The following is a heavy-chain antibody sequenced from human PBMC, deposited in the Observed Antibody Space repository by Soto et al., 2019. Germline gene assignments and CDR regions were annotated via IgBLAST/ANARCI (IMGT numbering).Heavy chain of an antibody. Sequence: DVQLLDSGGGLVQPGGSLRLSCAASGFTFNNYAMSWVRQAPGKGLEWVSTISVSGANTYYADSVKGRFTISRDDSKNPLYLQMNSLGAEDTAVYYCAKDLGLGVIAGYPHDCWGQGTLVTVSS. J-gene: IGHJ4*02. CDR2: ISVSGANT. V-gene: IGHV3-23*01. CDR1: GFTFNNYA. CDR3: AKDLGLGVIAGYPHDC. D-gene: IGHD3-9*01.